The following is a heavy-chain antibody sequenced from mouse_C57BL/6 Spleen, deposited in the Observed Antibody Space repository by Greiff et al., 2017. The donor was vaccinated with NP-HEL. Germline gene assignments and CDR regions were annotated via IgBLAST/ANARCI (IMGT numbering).Heavy chain of an antibody. CDR3: ATTVVEVDYFDY. CDR2: ISYDGSN. Sequence: EVKLQESGPGLVKPSQSLSLTCSVTGYSITSGYYWNWIRQFPGNKLEWMGYISYDGSNNYNPSLKNRISITRDTSKNQFFLKLNSVTTEDTATYYCATTVVEVDYFDYWGQGTTLTVSS. CDR1: GYSITSGYY. J-gene: IGHJ2*01. D-gene: IGHD1-1*01. V-gene: IGHV3-6*01.